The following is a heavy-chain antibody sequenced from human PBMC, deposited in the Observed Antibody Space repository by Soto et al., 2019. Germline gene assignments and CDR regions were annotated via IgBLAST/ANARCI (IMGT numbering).Heavy chain of an antibody. CDR3: ARADQQYNWNDVAAFDI. J-gene: IGHJ3*02. CDR2: IYSGGST. CDR1: GFTFSSYA. D-gene: IGHD1-20*01. V-gene: IGHV3-66*01. Sequence: GGSLRLSCAASGFTFSSYAMSWVRQAPGKGLEWVSVIYSGGSTYYADSVKGRFTISRDNSKNTLYLQMNSLRAEDTAVYYCARADQQYNWNDVAAFDIWGQGTMVTVSS.